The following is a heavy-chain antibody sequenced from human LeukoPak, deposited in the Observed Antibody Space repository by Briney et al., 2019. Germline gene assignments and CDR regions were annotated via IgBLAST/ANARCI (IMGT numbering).Heavy chain of an antibody. V-gene: IGHV3-48*03. CDR1: GFTFSDHP. Sequence: PGGSLRLSCAASGFTFSDHPMTWVRQAPGKGLQWVSYIDGSGTTIYYAESVKGRFTISRDNAKNSLYLQMSSLRAEDTALYYCARDMTITGADDYWGQGTRVTVSS. CDR3: ARDMTITGADDY. D-gene: IGHD6-13*01. J-gene: IGHJ4*02. CDR2: IDGSGTTI.